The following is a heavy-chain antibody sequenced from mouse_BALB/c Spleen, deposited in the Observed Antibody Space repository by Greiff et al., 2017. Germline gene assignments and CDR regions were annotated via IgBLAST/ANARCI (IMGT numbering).Heavy chain of an antibody. J-gene: IGHJ4*01. V-gene: IGHV5-4*02. CDR2: ISDGGSYT. Sequence: EVHLVESGGGLVKPGGSLKLSCAASGFTFSDYYMYWVRQTPEKRLEWVATISDGGSYTYYPDSVKGRFTISRDNAKNNLYLHMSSLKSEDTAMYYCARDRVGFRYAMDYWGQGTSVTVSS. CDR3: ARDRVGFRYAMDY. CDR1: GFTFSDYY. D-gene: IGHD1-1*01.